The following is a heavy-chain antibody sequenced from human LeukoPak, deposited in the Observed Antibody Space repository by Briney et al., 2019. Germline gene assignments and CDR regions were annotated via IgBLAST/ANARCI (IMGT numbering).Heavy chain of an antibody. V-gene: IGHV4-61*02. CDR3: ASANDFWSGYYIFDY. Sequence: SETLSLTCTVSGGSISSGSYYWSWIRQPAGKGLEWIGRIYTSGSTNYNPSLKSRVTISVDTSKNQFSLKLSSVTAADTAVYYCASANDFWSGYYIFDYWGQGTLVTVSS. CDR2: IYTSGST. D-gene: IGHD3-3*01. J-gene: IGHJ4*02. CDR1: GGSISSGSYY.